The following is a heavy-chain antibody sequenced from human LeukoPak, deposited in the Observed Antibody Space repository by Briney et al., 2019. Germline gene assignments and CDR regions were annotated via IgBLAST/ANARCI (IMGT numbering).Heavy chain of an antibody. CDR1: GFTFSSYW. CDR3: ARDTADCSGGSCYSPLGFYYYMDV. D-gene: IGHD2-15*01. CDR2: IKQDGSEK. J-gene: IGHJ6*03. Sequence: GGSLRLSCAASGFTFSSYWMSWVRQAPGKGLEWVANIKQDGSEKYYVDSVKGRFTISRDNAKNSLYLQMNSLRAEDTAVYYCARDTADCSGGSCYSPLGFYYYMDVWGKGTTVTVSS. V-gene: IGHV3-7*01.